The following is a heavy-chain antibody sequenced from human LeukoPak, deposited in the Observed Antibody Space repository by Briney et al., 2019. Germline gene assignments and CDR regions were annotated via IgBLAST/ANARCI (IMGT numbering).Heavy chain of an antibody. CDR2: VDPEDGET. J-gene: IGHJ4*02. CDR3: ATGARTILYDTVGTDY. V-gene: IGHV1-69-2*01. D-gene: IGHD3-22*01. Sequence: GASVKVSCKASGYTFIDYYMHWVQQAPGKGLEWMGHVDPEDGETKYAEKFQGRVAITADTSTDTAYMELSSLRSEDTAVYYCATGARTILYDTVGTDYWGQGNLVTVSS. CDR1: GYTFIDYY.